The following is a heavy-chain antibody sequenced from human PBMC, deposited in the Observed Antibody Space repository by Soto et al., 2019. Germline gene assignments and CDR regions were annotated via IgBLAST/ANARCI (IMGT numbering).Heavy chain of an antibody. Sequence: QVQLQESGPGLVKPSETLSLTCTVSGGSISSYYWSWIRQPPGKGLEWIGYIYYSGSINYNPSLKSRCTISVDTSKNQFSLKLSSVPAEDTAVYYCARRYGYAFDIWRQGTMVTVSS. CDR3: ARRYGYAFDI. D-gene: IGHD4-17*01. V-gene: IGHV4-59*01. J-gene: IGHJ3*02. CDR1: GGSISSYY. CDR2: IYYSGSI.